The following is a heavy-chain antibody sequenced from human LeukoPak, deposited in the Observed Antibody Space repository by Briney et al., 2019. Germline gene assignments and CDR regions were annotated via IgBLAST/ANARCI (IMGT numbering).Heavy chain of an antibody. Sequence: GGTLRPFCAESGFTLSTYWMHWVRQAPEKKLVWVSRINPHGSTTTYADSVEGRFTISRDNAKNTLYLQMSSLRAEDTAVYYCARVGVGMYHFDHWGQGTLVTVSS. D-gene: IGHD2-2*01. CDR1: GFTLSTYW. V-gene: IGHV3-74*01. CDR2: INPHGSTT. J-gene: IGHJ4*02. CDR3: ARVGVGMYHFDH.